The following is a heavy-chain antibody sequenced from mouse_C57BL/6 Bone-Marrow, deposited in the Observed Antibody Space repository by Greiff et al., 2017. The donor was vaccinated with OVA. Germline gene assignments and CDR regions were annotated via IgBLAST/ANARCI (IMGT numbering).Heavy chain of an antibody. CDR2: IYIGNGYT. V-gene: IGHV1-58*01. CDR3: ARSPNYYGSSYWYFDV. Sequence: VQLQQSGAELVRPGSSVKMSCKTSGYTFTSYGINWVKQRPGQGLEWIGYIYIGNGYTEYNEKFKGKATLTSDTSSSTAYMQLSSLTSEDSAIYYCARSPNYYGSSYWYFDVWGTGTTVTVSS. J-gene: IGHJ1*03. CDR1: GYTFTSYG. D-gene: IGHD1-1*01.